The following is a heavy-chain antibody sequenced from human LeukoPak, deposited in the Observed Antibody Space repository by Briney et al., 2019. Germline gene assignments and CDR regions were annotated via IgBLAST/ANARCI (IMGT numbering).Heavy chain of an antibody. D-gene: IGHD6-19*01. V-gene: IGHV3-30-3*01. J-gene: IGHJ4*02. CDR2: ISYDGSNK. Sequence: GGSLRLSCAASGFTFSSYAMHWVRQAPGKGLEWVAVISYDGSNKYYADSVKGRFTISRDNSKNTLYLQMNSLRAEDTAVYYCARGEQWLVRGALDYWGQGTLVTVSS. CDR3: ARGEQWLVRGALDY. CDR1: GFTFSSYA.